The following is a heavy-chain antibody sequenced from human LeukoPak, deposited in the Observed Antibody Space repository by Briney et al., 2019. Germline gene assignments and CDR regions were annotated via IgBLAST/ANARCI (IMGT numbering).Heavy chain of an antibody. V-gene: IGHV3-7*03. CDR3: ATLNAGYSGYDSEFDY. CDR1: RFIFSNYW. D-gene: IGHD5-12*01. J-gene: IGHJ4*02. CDR2: IKQDGREK. Sequence: GSLRLSCAASRFIFSNYWMRWVRQAPGKGLGWVANIKQDGREKYYVDSVKGRFTISRDNAKNSLSLQMDSLRAEDTAVYYCATLNAGYSGYDSEFDYWGQGTLVTVSS.